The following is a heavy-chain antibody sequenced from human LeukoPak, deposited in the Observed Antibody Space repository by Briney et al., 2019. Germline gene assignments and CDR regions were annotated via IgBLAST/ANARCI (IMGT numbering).Heavy chain of an antibody. D-gene: IGHD4-17*01. J-gene: IGHJ4*02. CDR2: ISTYNGNT. Sequence: ASVKVSCKASGYTFTKYGITGVRQAPGQGLEWMGWISTYNGNTNYAQKLQGRVTMTTDTSTSTAYMELRSLICDDAAVYYCARGDDYGDYWGLYWGQGTLVTVSS. V-gene: IGHV1-18*01. CDR1: GYTFTKYG. CDR3: ARGDDYGDYWGLY.